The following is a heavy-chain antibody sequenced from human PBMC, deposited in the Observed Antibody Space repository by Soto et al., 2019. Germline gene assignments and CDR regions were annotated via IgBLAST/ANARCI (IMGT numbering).Heavy chain of an antibody. J-gene: IGHJ5*02. D-gene: IGHD6-13*01. V-gene: IGHV1-2*02. CDR3: ARGWGIAAPGPNWFDP. Sequence: VKVSCKASGYSLSGYYLHWVRQAPGQGPEWMGWINPNSGGTKYVQKFQGRVTMTRDTSISTVYLELSRLRSDDTAVYYCARGWGIAAPGPNWFDPWGQGTLVTVSS. CDR1: GYSLSGYY. CDR2: INPNSGGT.